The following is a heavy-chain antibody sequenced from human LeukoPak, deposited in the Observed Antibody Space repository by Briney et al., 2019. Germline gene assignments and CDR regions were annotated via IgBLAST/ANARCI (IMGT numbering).Heavy chain of an antibody. CDR3: ARLSEMATIFRELEGNWFDP. Sequence: PGESLKISCKGSGYSFTSYWIGWVRQMPGKGLEWMGIIYPGDSDTRYSPSFQGQVTISADKSISTAYLQWSSLKASDTAMYYCARLSEMATIFRELEGNWFDPWGQGTLVAVSS. CDR2: IYPGDSDT. V-gene: IGHV5-51*01. J-gene: IGHJ5*02. CDR1: GYSFTSYW. D-gene: IGHD5-24*01.